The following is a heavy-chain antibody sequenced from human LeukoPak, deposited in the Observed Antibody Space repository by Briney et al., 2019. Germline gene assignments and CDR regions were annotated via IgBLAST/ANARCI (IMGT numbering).Heavy chain of an antibody. V-gene: IGHV3-7*01. J-gene: IGHJ4*02. CDR3: ARDSAGNDY. CDR1: GFTFSTYW. D-gene: IGHD6-25*01. CDR2: IKQDGSEK. Sequence: QAGGSLRLSCAASGFTFSTYWMSWVRQAPGKGLEWVANIKQDGSEKYYVDSVKGRFTISRDNAKNSLYLQMNSLRAENTAMYNCARDSAGNDYWGQGTLVTVSS.